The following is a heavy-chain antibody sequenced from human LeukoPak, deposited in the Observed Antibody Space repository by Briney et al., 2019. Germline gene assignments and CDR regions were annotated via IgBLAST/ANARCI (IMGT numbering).Heavy chain of an antibody. CDR1: GYTFTGYY. CDR3: ARDGGLIDGFNI. J-gene: IGHJ3*02. CDR2: ISPDHGGT. D-gene: IGHD3-16*01. Sequence: ASVKVSCKASGYTFTGYYMHWVRQAPGQGLEWLGRISPDHGGTMYAQKFQGRVTMTRDTSISTVYMELSRLTSDDTALFCCARDGGLIDGFNIWGQGTMVTVSS. V-gene: IGHV1-2*06.